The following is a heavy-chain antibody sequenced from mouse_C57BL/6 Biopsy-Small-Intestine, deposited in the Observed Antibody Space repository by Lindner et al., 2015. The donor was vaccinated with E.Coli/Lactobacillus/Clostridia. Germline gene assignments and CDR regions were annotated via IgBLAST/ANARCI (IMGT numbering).Heavy chain of an antibody. V-gene: IGHV1S135*01. J-gene: IGHJ3*01. CDR1: GYSFTGHN. CDR3: ARRGELAWFAY. Sequence: VQLQESGPELVKPGASVKMSCKASGYSFTGHNMHWVKQSHGKSLEWIGYIDPYNGATSYNQKFKGKATLTVDKSSSTAYMQLNSLTSEDSAVYYCARRGELAWFAYWGQGTLVTVSA. CDR2: IDPYNGAT.